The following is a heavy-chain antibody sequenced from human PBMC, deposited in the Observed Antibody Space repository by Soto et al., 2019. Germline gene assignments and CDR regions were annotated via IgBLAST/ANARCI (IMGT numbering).Heavy chain of an antibody. V-gene: IGHV1-3*01. CDR3: ARSIEYCSGGSCYTPLMDY. CDR2: INAGDGNT. J-gene: IGHJ4*02. D-gene: IGHD2-15*01. CDR1: GYTFTNYA. Sequence: ASVKVSCKASGYTFTNYAIHWVRQAPGQSLEWMGRINAGDGNTRYPQNSQGRVTITRDTSASTAYMELSSLRSEDTAVYYCARSIEYCSGGSCYTPLMDYWGQGTLVTVSS.